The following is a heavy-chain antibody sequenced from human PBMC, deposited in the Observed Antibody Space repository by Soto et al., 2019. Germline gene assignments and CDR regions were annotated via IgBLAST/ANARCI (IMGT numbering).Heavy chain of an antibody. CDR3: ARDQREGNWFDP. J-gene: IGHJ5*02. CDR2: IYQSGST. Sequence: PSETLSLTCTVSGGSISSGDYYWSWIRQPPGKGLEWIGYIYQSGSTHYNPSLKGRVTISVDRSKNQFSLKLSSVTAADTAVYYCARDQREGNWFDPWGHGTLVTVSS. V-gene: IGHV4-30-4*01. CDR1: GGSISSGDYY.